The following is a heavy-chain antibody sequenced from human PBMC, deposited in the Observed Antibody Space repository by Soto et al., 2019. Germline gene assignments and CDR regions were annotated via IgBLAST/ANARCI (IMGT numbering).Heavy chain of an antibody. Sequence: QVQLVQSGAEVKKPGSSVEVSCKAVGGTFSSYAISWVRQAPGQGLEWMGGITPIFGTPNYAQKFQGRITVSADRSTSTVYMELSSLRSEDTAIYYCARGIRMTGANGINDYGLDVWGQGTTVTVSS. CDR2: ITPIFGTP. CDR1: GGTFSSYA. J-gene: IGHJ6*02. D-gene: IGHD1-20*01. CDR3: ARGIRMTGANGINDYGLDV. V-gene: IGHV1-69*06.